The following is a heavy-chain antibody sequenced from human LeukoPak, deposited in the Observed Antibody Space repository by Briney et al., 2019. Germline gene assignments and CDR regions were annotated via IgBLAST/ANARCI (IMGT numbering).Heavy chain of an antibody. D-gene: IGHD6-13*01. J-gene: IGHJ6*02. V-gene: IGHV3-11*01. CDR3: AREGTDSSSWYPYYYYYYGMDV. Sequence: GGSLRLSCAASGFTFSDYYMSWIRQAPGKGLEWVSYISSSGSTIYYADSVKGRFTISRDNAKNSLYLQMNSLRAEDTAVYYCAREGTDSSSWYPYYYYYYGMDVWGQGTTVTASS. CDR2: ISSSGSTI. CDR1: GFTFSDYY.